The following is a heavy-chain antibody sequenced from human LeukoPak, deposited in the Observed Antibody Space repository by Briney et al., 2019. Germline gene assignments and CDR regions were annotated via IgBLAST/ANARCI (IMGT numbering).Heavy chain of an antibody. V-gene: IGHV4-61*01. CDR3: ARVGSYSYGHFDY. CDR2: IYYTGST. D-gene: IGHD5-18*01. Sequence: SETLSLTCTVSGYSISSGYYWSWIRQPPGKGLEWIGYIYYTGSTNYNPSLKSRVTISVDTSKNQFSLKLSSVTAADTAVYYCARVGSYSYGHFDYWGQGTLVTVSS. CDR1: GYSISSGYY. J-gene: IGHJ4*02.